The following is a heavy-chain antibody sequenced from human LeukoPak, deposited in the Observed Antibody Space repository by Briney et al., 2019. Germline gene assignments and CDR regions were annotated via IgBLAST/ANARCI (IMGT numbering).Heavy chain of an antibody. D-gene: IGHD5-24*01. J-gene: IGHJ3*02. Sequence: GGSLRLSCAASGFTFDDYTMHWVRQAPGKGLEWVSLISWDGGTTYYADSVKGRFTISRDNTENSLYLEMNSLRSEDTAFYYCTKLADGYRGFNIWGQGTMVTVSS. CDR2: ISWDGGTT. V-gene: IGHV3-43*01. CDR1: GFTFDDYT. CDR3: TKLADGYRGFNI.